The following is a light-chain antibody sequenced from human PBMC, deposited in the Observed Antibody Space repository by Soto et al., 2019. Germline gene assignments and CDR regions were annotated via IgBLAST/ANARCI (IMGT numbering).Light chain of an antibody. CDR3: QQYNKWPPVT. J-gene: IGKJ5*01. V-gene: IGKV3-15*01. CDR1: QSVSSN. Sequence: EIVMTQSPATLSVSPGERVTLSCRASQSVSSNLAWYQQKSGQAPRLLIYGASTRATGIPARFSGSGSGTEFTLTISSLQSEDFAIYYCQQYNKWPPVTFGQGTRLEIK. CDR2: GAS.